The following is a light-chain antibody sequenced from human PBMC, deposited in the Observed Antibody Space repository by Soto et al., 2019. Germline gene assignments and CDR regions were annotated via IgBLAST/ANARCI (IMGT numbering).Light chain of an antibody. CDR2: AAS. J-gene: IGKJ1*01. V-gene: IGKV3-20*01. CDR3: QQYGTSPRT. Sequence: EIVLTQSPGTLSLSPGERATLSCRASQSVYSNYLAWYQQKPGQAPRLLIYAASSRATGIPDRFSGSGSGTDGTITISRLETEDFAVYYCQQYGTSPRTFGQGTKVEIK. CDR1: QSVYSNY.